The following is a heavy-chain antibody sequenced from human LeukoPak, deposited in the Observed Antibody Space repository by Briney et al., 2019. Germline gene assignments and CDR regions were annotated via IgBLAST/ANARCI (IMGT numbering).Heavy chain of an antibody. CDR2: INTNTGNP. CDR3: ARESANYDILTGYYRGAGRGNYYYYYYMDV. J-gene: IGHJ6*03. D-gene: IGHD3-9*01. V-gene: IGHV7-4-1*02. Sequence: GASVTVSCKASGYTFTSYAMNWVRQAPGQGLEWMGWINTNTGNPTYAQGFTGRFVFSLDTSVSTAYLQISSLKAEDTAVYYCARESANYDILTGYYRGAGRGNYYYYYYMDVWGKGTTVTVSS. CDR1: GYTFTSYA.